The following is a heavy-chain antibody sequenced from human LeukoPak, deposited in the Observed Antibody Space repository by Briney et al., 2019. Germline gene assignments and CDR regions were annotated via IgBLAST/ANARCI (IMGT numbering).Heavy chain of an antibody. CDR3: ARISTGGADY. V-gene: IGHV3-64*01. CDR2: ISSNGGST. J-gene: IGHJ4*02. CDR1: GFTFSSYA. D-gene: IGHD2-21*01. Sequence: QRGGSLRLSCAASGFTFSSYAMHWVRQAPGKGLEYVSAISSNGGSTYYANSVKGRFTISRDNSKNTLYLQMGSLRAEDMAVYYCARISTGGADYWGQGTLVTVSS.